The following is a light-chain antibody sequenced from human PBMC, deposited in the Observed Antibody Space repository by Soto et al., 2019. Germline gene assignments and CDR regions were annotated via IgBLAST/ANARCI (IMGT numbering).Light chain of an antibody. J-gene: IGLJ2*01. Sequence: QSALTQPASVSGSPGQSITISCTGTSSDVGGYNYVSWYQQHPGKAPKLMIYYVSNRPSGVSNRFSGSKSGNTASLTISGLQAEDEADYYCSSYTSSSHVVFGGGTKVTVL. CDR1: SSDVGGYNY. V-gene: IGLV2-14*01. CDR3: SSYTSSSHVV. CDR2: YVS.